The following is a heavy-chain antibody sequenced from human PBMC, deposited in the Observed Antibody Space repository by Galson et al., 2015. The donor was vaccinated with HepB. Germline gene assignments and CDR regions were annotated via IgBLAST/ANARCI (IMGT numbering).Heavy chain of an antibody. D-gene: IGHD6-13*01. J-gene: IGHJ6*02. CDR1: GFTFSSYA. Sequence: SLRLSCAASGFTFSSYAMHWVRQAPGKGLEWVAVISYDGSNKYYADSVKGRFTISRDNSKNTLYLQMNSLRAEDTAVYYCAREIAAAGKGDYYYYGMDVWGQGTTVTVSS. CDR3: AREIAAAGKGDYYYYGMDV. V-gene: IGHV3-30-3*01. CDR2: ISYDGSNK.